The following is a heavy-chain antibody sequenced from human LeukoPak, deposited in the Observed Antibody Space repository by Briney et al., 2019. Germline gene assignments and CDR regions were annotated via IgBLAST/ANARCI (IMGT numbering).Heavy chain of an antibody. CDR2: IYYSGST. CDR1: GGSISSSSYY. J-gene: IGHJ6*03. CDR3: ARGGYCSGGSCYPAYYYYYMDV. Sequence: SETLSLTCTVSGGSISSSSYYWGWIRQPPGKGLEWIGSIYYSGSTYYNPSLKSRVTISVDTSKNQFSLKLSSVTAADTAVYYCARGGYCSGGSCYPAYYYYYMDVWGKGTTVTVSS. V-gene: IGHV4-39*01. D-gene: IGHD2-15*01.